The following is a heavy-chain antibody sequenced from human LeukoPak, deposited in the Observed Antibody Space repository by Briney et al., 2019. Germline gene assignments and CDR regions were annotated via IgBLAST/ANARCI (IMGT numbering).Heavy chain of an antibody. CDR1: GFTFSNYW. D-gene: IGHD3-10*01. J-gene: IGHJ4*02. CDR3: GKGVAGGVTAPFDF. CDR2: IKQDGGEK. V-gene: IGHV3-7*03. Sequence: GGSLRLSCAASGFTFSNYWMNWVRQAPGKGLEWVANIKQDGGEKSYVDSVKGRFTISRDNAKNSLYLQMNSLRAEDMALYYCGKGVAGGVTAPFDFWGQGTLVTVSS.